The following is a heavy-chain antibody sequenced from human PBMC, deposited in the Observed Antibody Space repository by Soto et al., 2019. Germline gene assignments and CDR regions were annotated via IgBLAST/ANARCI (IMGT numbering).Heavy chain of an antibody. J-gene: IGHJ4*02. D-gene: IGHD6-19*01. CDR1: GGSISSYY. CDR2: IYYSGST. Sequence: SETLSLTCTVSGGSISSYYWSWIRQPPGKGLEWIGYIYYSGSTNYNPSLKSRVTISVDTSKNQFSLKMSSVTAADTVVYFCSSSSGWYYVDYWGQGTLVTVSS. V-gene: IGHV4-59*01. CDR3: SSSSGWYYVDY.